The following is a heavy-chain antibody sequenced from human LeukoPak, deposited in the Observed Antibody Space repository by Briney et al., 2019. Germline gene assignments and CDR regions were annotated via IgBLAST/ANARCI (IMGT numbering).Heavy chain of an antibody. CDR1: GFTFSVYY. CDR3: ARDFPNYDILTGYSYYYYGMDV. J-gene: IGHJ6*04. V-gene: IGHV3-11*06. D-gene: IGHD3-9*01. CDR2: ISSSSSYT. Sequence: GGSLRLSCAASGFTFSVYYMSWIRQAPGKGLEWVSYISSSSSYTNYADSVKGRFTISRDNAKNSLYLQMNSLRAEDTAVYYCARDFPNYDILTGYSYYYYGMDVWGKGTTVTVSS.